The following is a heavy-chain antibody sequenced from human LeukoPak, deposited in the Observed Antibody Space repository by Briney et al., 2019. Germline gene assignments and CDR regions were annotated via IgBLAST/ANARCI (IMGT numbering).Heavy chain of an antibody. V-gene: IGHV4-34*01. CDR3: ASLNPFSGRRNAFDI. J-gene: IGHJ3*02. Sequence: SETLSLTCAVHGGSFSGYYWSWIRQPPGQGLGWIGEVNHGGTARYNPSLESRVTISVDTSKSQSSLNVYFVTAADTAVYYCASLNPFSGRRNAFDIWGQGAMVTVSS. D-gene: IGHD1-26*01. CDR2: VNHGGTA. CDR1: GGSFSGYY.